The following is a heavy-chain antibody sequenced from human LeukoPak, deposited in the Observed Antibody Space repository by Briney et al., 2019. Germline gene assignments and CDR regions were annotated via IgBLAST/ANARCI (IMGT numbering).Heavy chain of an antibody. J-gene: IGHJ4*02. D-gene: IGHD2-15*01. CDR3: AKQLGYCSDGSCYFPY. Sequence: GGSLRLSCAASGFTFSGYPIHWVRQAPGKGLEWVAVISYDGSNKYYADSVKGRFTISRDNSKSTLCLQMNSLGAEDTAVYYCAKQLGYCSDGSCYFPYWGQGTLVTVSS. V-gene: IGHV3-30-3*02. CDR1: GFTFSGYP. CDR2: ISYDGSNK.